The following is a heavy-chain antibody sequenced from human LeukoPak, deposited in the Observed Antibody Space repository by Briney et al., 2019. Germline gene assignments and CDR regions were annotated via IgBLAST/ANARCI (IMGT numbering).Heavy chain of an antibody. CDR2: IYYSGST. Sequence: SETLSLTCAVSGGSISRSSYYWGWICQPPGKGLEWIGSIYYSGSTYYNPSLASRVTISVDTSKNQFSLKLSSVTAADTAVYYCAREMAAAGSYSLDAFDIWGQGTMVTVSS. V-gene: IGHV4-39*07. CDR3: AREMAAAGSYSLDAFDI. CDR1: GGSISRSSYY. J-gene: IGHJ3*02. D-gene: IGHD1-26*01.